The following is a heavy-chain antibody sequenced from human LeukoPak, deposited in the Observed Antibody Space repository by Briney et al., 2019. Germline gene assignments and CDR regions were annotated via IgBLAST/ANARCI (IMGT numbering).Heavy chain of an antibody. CDR3: ARVFSDSSGYYSPLGMDV. V-gene: IGHV4-4*07. Sequence: SETLSLTCTVSGGSISSYYWSWIRQPAGKGLEWIGRIYTSGSTNYNPSLKSRVTMSVDTSKNQFSLKVSSVTAADTAVYYCARVFSDSSGYYSPLGMDVWGQGTTVTVSS. CDR2: IYTSGST. CDR1: GGSISSYY. J-gene: IGHJ6*02. D-gene: IGHD3-22*01.